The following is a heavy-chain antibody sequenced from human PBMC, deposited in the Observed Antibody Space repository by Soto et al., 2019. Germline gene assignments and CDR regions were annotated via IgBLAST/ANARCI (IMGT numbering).Heavy chain of an antibody. D-gene: IGHD2-2*01. CDR3: AREAQEGTRGGWFDP. J-gene: IGHJ5*02. Sequence: QVQLVQSGAEVKKPGSSVKVSCKASGGTFSSYAISWVRQAPGQGLEWMGGIIPIFGTANYAQKFQGRVTITADESTSSAYMELSSLRSDDTGVYYCAREAQEGTRGGWFDPWGQGNLVTVSS. CDR2: IIPIFGTA. V-gene: IGHV1-69*01. CDR1: GGTFSSYA.